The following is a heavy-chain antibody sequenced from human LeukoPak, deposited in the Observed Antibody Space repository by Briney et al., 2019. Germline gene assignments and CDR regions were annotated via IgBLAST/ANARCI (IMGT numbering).Heavy chain of an antibody. Sequence: ASVKVSCKVSGYTLTEXSMHWVRQAPGXXXXXMGGFDPEDGETIYAQKFQGRVTMTEDTSTDTAYMELSSLRSEDTAVYYCATVRVHRFVDYWGQGTLVTVSS. D-gene: IGHD3-16*01. CDR2: FDPEDGET. CDR1: GYTLTEXS. J-gene: IGHJ4*02. V-gene: IGHV1-24*01. CDR3: ATVRVHRFVDY.